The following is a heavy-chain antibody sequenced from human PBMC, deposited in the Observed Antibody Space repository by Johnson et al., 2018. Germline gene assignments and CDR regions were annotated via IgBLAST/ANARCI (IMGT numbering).Heavy chain of an antibody. D-gene: IGHD4-11*01. J-gene: IGHJ6*03. CDR1: GFTFSSYG. CDR3: AKPEEIDYRGYYYYYMDV. Sequence: QVQLVQSGGGVVQPGRSXRLSCAASGFTFSSYGMHWVRQAPGKGLEWVAVISYEGSNKYYADSVKGRFTISRDHSKNTLYLQMNSLRAEDTAVYYWAKPEEIDYRGYYYYYMDVWGKGTTVTVSS. CDR2: ISYEGSNK. V-gene: IGHV3-30*18.